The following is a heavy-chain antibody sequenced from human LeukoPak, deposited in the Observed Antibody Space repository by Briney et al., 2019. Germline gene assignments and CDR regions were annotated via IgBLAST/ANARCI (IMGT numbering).Heavy chain of an antibody. D-gene: IGHD2-8*01. CDR3: ARGRSNGWFY. Sequence: SETLSLTCSVSGDSITGYYWGWIRQPPGKGLEWIGNIYYTGNTYYNSSLKSRVTISLDTSKNQFSLKLSSVTAADTAVYYCARGRSNGWFYWGQGTLVTVSS. V-gene: IGHV4-39*07. J-gene: IGHJ4*02. CDR2: IYYTGNT. CDR1: GDSITGYY.